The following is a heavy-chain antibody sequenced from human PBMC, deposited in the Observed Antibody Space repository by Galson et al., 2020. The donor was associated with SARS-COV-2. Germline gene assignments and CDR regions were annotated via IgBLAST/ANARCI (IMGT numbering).Heavy chain of an antibody. J-gene: IGHJ6*02. CDR1: GGTFSSYA. V-gene: IGHV1-69*10. Sequence: SVKVSCKASGGTFSSYAISWVRQAPGQGLEWMGGIIPIFGIANYAQKFQGRVTITADKSTSTAYMELSSLRTDDTAVYYCARVRGNYYGSGSYPPYNGGYYYSYAMDVWGQGTTVTVSS. CDR3: ARVRGNYYGSGSYPPYNGGYYYSYAMDV. D-gene: IGHD3-10*01. CDR2: IIPIFGIA.